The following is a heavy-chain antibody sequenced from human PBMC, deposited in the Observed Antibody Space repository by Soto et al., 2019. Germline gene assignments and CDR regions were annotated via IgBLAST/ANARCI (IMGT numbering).Heavy chain of an antibody. CDR3: ARDYGSGWYVYPEGLDY. D-gene: IGHD6-19*01. Sequence: GGSLRLSCAASGFTFSSYSMNWVRQAPGKGLEWVSYISSSSSTIYYADSVKGRFTISRDNAKNSLYLQMNSLRDEDTAVYYCARDYGSGWYVYPEGLDYWGQGTLVTVSS. CDR1: GFTFSSYS. V-gene: IGHV3-48*02. J-gene: IGHJ4*02. CDR2: ISSSSSTI.